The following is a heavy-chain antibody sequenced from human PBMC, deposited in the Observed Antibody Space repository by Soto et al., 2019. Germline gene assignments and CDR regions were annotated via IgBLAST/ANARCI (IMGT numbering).Heavy chain of an antibody. D-gene: IGHD3-10*01. J-gene: IGHJ4*02. CDR1: GGSISSYY. Sequence: QVQLQESGPGLVKPSETLSLTCTVSGGSISSYYWSWIRQPPGKGLEWIGYIYYSVSTNYNPSLKSRVTISVDTSKNQFSLKLSSVTAADTAVYYCARDFGEWGYDYWGQGTLVTVSS. CDR2: IYYSVST. V-gene: IGHV4-59*01. CDR3: ARDFGEWGYDY.